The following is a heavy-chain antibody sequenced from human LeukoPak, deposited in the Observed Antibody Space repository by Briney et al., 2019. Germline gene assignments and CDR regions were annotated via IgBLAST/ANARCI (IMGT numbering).Heavy chain of an antibody. J-gene: IGHJ3*02. CDR3: YFWSGYYRPDDAFDI. D-gene: IGHD3-3*01. V-gene: IGHV5-51*01. Sequence: GESLKISCKGSGYSFTSYWIGWVRQMPGKGLEWMGIIYPGDSDTRYSPSFQGQVTISADKSISTAYLQWSSLKASDTAMYYCYFWSGYYRPDDAFDIWGQGTTVTVSS. CDR2: IYPGDSDT. CDR1: GYSFTSYW.